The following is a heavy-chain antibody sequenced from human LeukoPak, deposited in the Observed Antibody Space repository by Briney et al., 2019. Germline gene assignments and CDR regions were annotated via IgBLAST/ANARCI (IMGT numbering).Heavy chain of an antibody. V-gene: IGHV3-9*01. CDR2: ISWNSASV. CDR3: AKDYGYSSSWYDY. Sequence: GRSLRLSCEASGFTFDDYGMHWVRQAPGKGLEWVSTISWNSASVGYVDSVKGRSTISRDNAKKTLYLQMNSLRPEDTALYYCAKDYGYSSSWYDYWGQGTLVTVSS. D-gene: IGHD6-13*01. CDR1: GFTFDDYG. J-gene: IGHJ4*02.